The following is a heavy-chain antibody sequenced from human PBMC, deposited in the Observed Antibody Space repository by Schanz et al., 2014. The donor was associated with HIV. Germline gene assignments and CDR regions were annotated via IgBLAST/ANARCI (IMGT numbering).Heavy chain of an antibody. CDR2: IDHTGTT. V-gene: IGHV3-66*01. Sequence: VQLVESGGGVVQPGRSLRLSCAASGFSATNYYISWVRQAPGKGLEWVSLIDHTGTTYYADSVKGRFTISRDISDNTVQDQISSLRADDTAVYYCARDRVGSSASYVTFDIWGQGTMVTVSS. J-gene: IGHJ3*02. CDR3: ARDRVGSSASYVTFDI. CDR1: GFSATNYY. D-gene: IGHD3-16*01.